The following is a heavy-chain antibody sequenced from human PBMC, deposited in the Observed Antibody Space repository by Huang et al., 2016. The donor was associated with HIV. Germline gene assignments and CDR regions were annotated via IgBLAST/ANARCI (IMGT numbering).Heavy chain of an antibody. CDR1: TFTFGADW. CDR2: SRQDESEK. V-gene: IGHV3-7*03. Sequence: VESGGRLVQPGGSIRLSCVGSTFTFGADWMSWVRQTPGKGLEGVANSRQDESEKYYLDSVKGRFNISRDNAKKVLFLEMNNVTVEDTATYYCATKTGAMDIWGQGTTVTVS. CDR3: ATKTGAMDI. D-gene: IGHD1-7*01. J-gene: IGHJ6*02.